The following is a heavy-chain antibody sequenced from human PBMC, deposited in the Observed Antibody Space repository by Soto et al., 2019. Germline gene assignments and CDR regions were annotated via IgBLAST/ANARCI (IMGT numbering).Heavy chain of an antibody. CDR1: GGTFSSYA. J-gene: IGHJ5*02. CDR2: IIPIFGTA. Sequence: SVKVSCXASGGTFSSYAISWVRQAPGQGLEWMGGIIPIFGTANYAQKFQGRVTITADESTSTAYMELSSLRSEDTAVYYCARGPGYCTNGVCPNWFDPWGQGTLVTVSS. D-gene: IGHD2-8*01. CDR3: ARGPGYCTNGVCPNWFDP. V-gene: IGHV1-69*13.